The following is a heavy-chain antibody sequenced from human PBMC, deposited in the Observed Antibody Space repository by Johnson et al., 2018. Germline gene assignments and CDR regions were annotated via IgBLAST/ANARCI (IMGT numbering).Heavy chain of an antibody. V-gene: IGHV3-33*01. Sequence: QVQLVQSGGGVVQPGRSLRLSCAASGFTFSSYGMHWVRQAPGKGLEWVAVIWYDGSNKYYADSVKGRFTISRDNSKNTLYLQMNSLRAEDTAVYYCARADYGDYSGYFQHWGQGILVTVSS. J-gene: IGHJ1*01. D-gene: IGHD4-17*01. CDR1: GFTFSSYG. CDR3: ARADYGDYSGYFQH. CDR2: IWYDGSNK.